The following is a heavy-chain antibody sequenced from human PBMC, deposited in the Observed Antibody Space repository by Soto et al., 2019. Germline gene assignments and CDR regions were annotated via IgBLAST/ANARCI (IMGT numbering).Heavy chain of an antibody. CDR3: ASGIQLWLRRINNGYSG. CDR2: IIPMFGTA. V-gene: IGHV1-69*12. Sequence: QVQQVQSGAEVKKPESSVKVSCKAPGGTFSTYAISWVRQAPRQGLEWMGGIIPMFGTANYAQRFQDRVTITADESTNTVYMELSSLRSEDTAVYFCASGIQLWLRRINNGYSGWGQGTLVTDSP. D-gene: IGHD5-18*01. CDR1: GGTFSTYA. J-gene: IGHJ4*02.